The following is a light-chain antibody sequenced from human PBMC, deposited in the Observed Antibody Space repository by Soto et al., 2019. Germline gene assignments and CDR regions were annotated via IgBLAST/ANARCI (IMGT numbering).Light chain of an antibody. J-gene: IGKJ4*01. V-gene: IGKV3-15*01. CDR3: QEYCDWPLT. CDR2: GAS. Sequence: EAVMTQAPATLSLSPWERATLSCRASQNVSGDLAWYQQKPGQAPRVLIYGASTRATGIPERFSGSGSATELTLTISGLQYEDFTIFYCQEYCDWPLTFGGGTKVEIK. CDR1: QNVSGD.